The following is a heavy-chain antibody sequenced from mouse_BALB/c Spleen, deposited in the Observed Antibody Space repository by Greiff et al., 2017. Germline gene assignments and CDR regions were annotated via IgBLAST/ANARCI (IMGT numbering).Heavy chain of an antibody. CDR2: INPSTGYT. V-gene: IGHV1-7*01. CDR3: ARMGPTVAY. CDR1: GYTFTSYW. Sequence: VQLQQSGAELAKPGASVKMSCKASGYTFTSYWMHWVKQRPGQGLEWIGYINPSTGYTEYNQKFKDKATLTADKSSSTAYMQLSSLTSEDSAVYYCARMGPTVAYWGQGTLVTVSA. J-gene: IGHJ3*01. D-gene: IGHD2-3*01.